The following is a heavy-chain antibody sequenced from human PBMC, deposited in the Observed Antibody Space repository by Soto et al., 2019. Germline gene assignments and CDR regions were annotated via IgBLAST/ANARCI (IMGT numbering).Heavy chain of an antibody. CDR2: ISSTTNYI. V-gene: IGHV3-21*06. J-gene: IGHJ4*02. CDR3: ARESEDLTSNFDY. CDR1: GFTFTRYS. Sequence: GGSLRLSCAASGFTFTRYSMNWVRQAPGKGLEWVSSISSTTNYIYYGDSMKGRFTISRDDAKNSLYLEMNSLRAEDTAVYYCARESEDLTSNFDYWGQGTLVTVSS.